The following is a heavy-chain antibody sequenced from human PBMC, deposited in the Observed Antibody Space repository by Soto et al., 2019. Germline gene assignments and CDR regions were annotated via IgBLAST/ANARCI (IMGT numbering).Heavy chain of an antibody. V-gene: IGHV3-7*01. J-gene: IGHJ6*02. CDR1: GFTFSNYW. CDR2: IKEDGSEK. CDR3: ARDKMSYYILTGYYSYGMDV. Sequence: GGSLRLSCAASGFTFSNYWMTWVRQAPGKGLEWVANIKEDGSEKYYVDSVRGRFTISRDNAKNSLYLQMNSLRAEDTAVYYCARDKMSYYILTGYYSYGMDVWGQGSTVTVSS. D-gene: IGHD3-9*01.